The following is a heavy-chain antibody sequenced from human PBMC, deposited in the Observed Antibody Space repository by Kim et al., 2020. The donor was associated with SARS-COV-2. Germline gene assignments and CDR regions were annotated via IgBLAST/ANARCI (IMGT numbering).Heavy chain of an antibody. CDR2: ISSSSSYI. D-gene: IGHD3-22*01. Sequence: GGSLRLSCAASGFTFSSYSMNWVRQAPGKGLEWVSSISSSSSYIYYADSVKGRFTISRDNAKNSLYLQMNSLRAEDTAVYYCARDYYDSSGYYSMAGGMDVWGQGTTVTVSS. V-gene: IGHV3-21*04. J-gene: IGHJ6*02. CDR3: ARDYYDSSGYYSMAGGMDV. CDR1: GFTFSSYS.